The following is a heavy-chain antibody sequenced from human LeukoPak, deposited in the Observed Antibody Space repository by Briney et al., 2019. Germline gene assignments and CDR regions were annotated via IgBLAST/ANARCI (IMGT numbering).Heavy chain of an antibody. Sequence: GGSLRLSCAASGFTVSSNYMSWVRQAPGKGLEWVSVIYSGGSTYYADSVKGRFTISRDNSKNTLYLQMNSLRAEDTAVYYCASSMVRGVLGPFDYWGQGTLVTVSS. CDR2: IYSGGST. J-gene: IGHJ4*02. CDR1: GFTVSSNY. CDR3: ASSMVRGVLGPFDY. V-gene: IGHV3-53*01. D-gene: IGHD3-10*01.